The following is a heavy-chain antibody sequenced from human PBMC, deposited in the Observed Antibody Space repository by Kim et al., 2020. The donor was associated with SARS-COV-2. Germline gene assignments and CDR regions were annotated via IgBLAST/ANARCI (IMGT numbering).Heavy chain of an antibody. V-gene: IGHV4-34*01. D-gene: IGHD6-13*01. CDR3: ARVGAAAGRLIDY. CDR2: INHSGST. J-gene: IGHJ4*02. CDR1: GGSFSGYY. Sequence: SETLSLTCAVYGGSFSGYYWSWIRQPPGKGLEWIGEINHSGSTNYNPSLKSRVTISVDTSKNQFSLKLSSVTAADTAVYYCARVGAAAGRLIDYWGQGTLVTVSS.